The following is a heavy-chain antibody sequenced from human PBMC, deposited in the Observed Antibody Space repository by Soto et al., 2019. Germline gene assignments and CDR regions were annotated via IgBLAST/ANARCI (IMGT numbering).Heavy chain of an antibody. J-gene: IGHJ4*02. CDR2: ISYDGSNK. V-gene: IGHV3-30*18. CDR3: AKSVVVVVPAAMGY. CDR1: GFTFSSYG. Sequence: QVQLVESGGGVVQPGRSLRLSCAASGFTFSSYGMHWVRQAPGKGLEWVAVISYDGSNKYYADSVKGRFTISRDNSKNTLYLQMNSLRDEDTAVYYCAKSVVVVVPAAMGYWGQGTLVTVSS. D-gene: IGHD2-2*01.